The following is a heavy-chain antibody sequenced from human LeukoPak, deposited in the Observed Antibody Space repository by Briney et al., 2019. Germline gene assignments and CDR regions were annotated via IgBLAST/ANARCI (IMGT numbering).Heavy chain of an antibody. CDR2: IRYNGNNQ. V-gene: IGHV3-30*02. CDR3: ARSATDVLLWFGEPKIFDS. D-gene: IGHD3-10*01. Sequence: GGSLRLSCAASGFTFNNYGMHWVRQAPGKGLEWVAFIRYNGNNQYYADSVKGRFTISRDNSKNTLYLQMNSLKGDDTAVYYCARSATDVLLWFGEPKIFDSWGQGTLVTVSS. CDR1: GFTFNNYG. J-gene: IGHJ4*02.